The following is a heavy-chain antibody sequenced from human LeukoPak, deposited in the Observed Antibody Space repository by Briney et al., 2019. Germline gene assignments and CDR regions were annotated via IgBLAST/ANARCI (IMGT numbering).Heavy chain of an antibody. CDR1: GFTFVSHW. D-gene: IGHD3-9*01. Sequence: GGSLRLSCVASGFTFVSHWMAWVRQAPGKGLEWVANINQDGSEKYYVDSVKGRFTISRDNAKDSLYLQMNSLRAEDTAVYYCARDWPYYDILTGYYYKATGPFDYWGQGTLVTVSS. J-gene: IGHJ4*02. V-gene: IGHV3-7*01. CDR3: ARDWPYYDILTGYYYKATGPFDY. CDR2: INQDGSEK.